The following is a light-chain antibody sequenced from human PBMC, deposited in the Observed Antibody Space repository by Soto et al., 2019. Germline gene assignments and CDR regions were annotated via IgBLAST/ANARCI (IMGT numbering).Light chain of an antibody. CDR2: GNI. Sequence: QSVLTQPPSVSGAPGQRVTISCTGSSSNIGAGYDVHWYQQLPGTAPKLLIYGNINRPSGVPDRFSGSKSGTSATLAITGLQAEDEADYYCQSYDSSLSGSKFGGGTKLTVL. CDR3: QSYDSSLSGSK. CDR1: SSNIGAGYD. J-gene: IGLJ2*01. V-gene: IGLV1-40*01.